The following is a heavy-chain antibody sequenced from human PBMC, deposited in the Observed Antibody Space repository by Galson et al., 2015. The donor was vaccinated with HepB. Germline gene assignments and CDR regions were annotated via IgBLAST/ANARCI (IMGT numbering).Heavy chain of an antibody. D-gene: IGHD1-20*01. CDR1: GFTFSSYG. CDR2: IWYDGSNK. CDR3: AREVTGTTVDWFDP. V-gene: IGHV3-33*01. Sequence: SLRLSCAASGFTFSSYGMHWVRQAPGKGLERVAVIWYDGSNKYYADSVKGRFTISRDNSKNTLYLQMNSLRAEDTAVYYCAREVTGTTVDWFDPWGQGTLVTVSS. J-gene: IGHJ5*02.